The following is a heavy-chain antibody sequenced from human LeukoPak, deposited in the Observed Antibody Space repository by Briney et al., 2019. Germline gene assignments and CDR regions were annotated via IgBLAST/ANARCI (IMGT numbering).Heavy chain of an antibody. J-gene: IGHJ4*02. CDR1: GGSISGSSYY. Sequence: SETLSLTCSVSGGSISGSSYYWGWIRQPPGKGLECIGNIYYRGSTYYNPSLKSRVIMSIDTSKNQFSLKVNSVTATDTAVYYCAKTVWSRLAAGLDSWGQGTLVTVSS. V-gene: IGHV4-39*01. D-gene: IGHD2-21*02. CDR2: IYYRGST. CDR3: AKTVWSRLAAGLDS.